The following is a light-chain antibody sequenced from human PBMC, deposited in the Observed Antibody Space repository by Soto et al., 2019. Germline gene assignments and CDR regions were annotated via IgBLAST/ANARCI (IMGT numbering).Light chain of an antibody. J-gene: IGKJ4*01. Sequence: GEKALTFCRSIQSLLHSNGYNYLDWYLQKPGQSPQLLIYLGSNRASGVPDRFSGSGSGTDFTLKISRAEAEDVGVYCCMQALHLPQSFGGGGKSEIK. CDR3: MQALHLPQS. V-gene: IGKV2-28*01. CDR2: LGS. CDR1: QSLLHSNGYNY.